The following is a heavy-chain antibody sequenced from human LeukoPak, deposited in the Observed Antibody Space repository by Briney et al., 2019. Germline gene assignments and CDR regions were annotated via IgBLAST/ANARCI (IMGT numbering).Heavy chain of an antibody. V-gene: IGHV3-7*01. CDR1: GFSFSTYR. CDR3: ARDASGYDP. CDR2: IKEDGSKD. Sequence: GGSLRLSCEASGFSFSTYRMSWVRQTPGKGLEWVANIKEDGSKDYYVDSVKGRFTISRDNAKNSLYLQMNSLRVEDSGVYYCARDASGYDPWGQGTLVTVSS. D-gene: IGHD5-12*01. J-gene: IGHJ5*02.